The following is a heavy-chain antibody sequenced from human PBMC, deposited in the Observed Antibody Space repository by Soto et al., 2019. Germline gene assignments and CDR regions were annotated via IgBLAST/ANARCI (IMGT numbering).Heavy chain of an antibody. J-gene: IGHJ5*02. Sequence: SETLSLACAVYGGAFRGYYWSWIRQPPGKGLEWLGEINDSGSTNYNPSLKSRITISLDTSKKEISLRLSSVTAADTAVYYCARERGRYCSRASCYPFGPWGQGALVTVS. CDR1: GGAFRGYY. V-gene: IGHV4-34*01. CDR2: INDSGST. D-gene: IGHD2-15*01. CDR3: ARERGRYCSRASCYPFGP.